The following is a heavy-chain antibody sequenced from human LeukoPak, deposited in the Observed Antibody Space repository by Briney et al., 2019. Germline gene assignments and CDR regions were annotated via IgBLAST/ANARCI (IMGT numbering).Heavy chain of an antibody. CDR2: ISNSGSTK. Sequence: GGSLRLSCAVSGFSFSSYSMNWVRQAPGKGLEGISYISNSGSTKYYADSVKGRFTISRDNAKNSLFLHMDSLRDEDTAVYYCAKSATRTVTHIDYWGQGTLVTVSS. J-gene: IGHJ4*02. CDR3: AKSATRTVTHIDY. CDR1: GFSFSSYS. V-gene: IGHV3-48*02. D-gene: IGHD4-17*01.